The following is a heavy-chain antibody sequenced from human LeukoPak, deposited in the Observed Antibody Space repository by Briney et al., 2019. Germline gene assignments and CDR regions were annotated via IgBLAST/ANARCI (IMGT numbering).Heavy chain of an antibody. V-gene: IGHV3-7*01. D-gene: IGHD3-3*01. CDR3: ARELFWSGRDY. Sequence: GGSLKLSCAASGFTFSGSWMSWVRQAPGKGLEWVANINQDGSAKNYLDSVKGRFTISIDRGKNSLYLQMNSLRDEDTAVYYCARELFWSGRDYWGQGTLVTVSS. CDR2: INQDGSAK. CDR1: GFTFSGSW. J-gene: IGHJ4*02.